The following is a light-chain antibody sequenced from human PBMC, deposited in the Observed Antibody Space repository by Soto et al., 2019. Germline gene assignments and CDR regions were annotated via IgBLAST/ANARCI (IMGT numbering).Light chain of an antibody. CDR1: QSISTY. CDR3: QQYGSLPLT. Sequence: EIVLTQSPATLSLSPGERATLSCRASQSISTYLAWYQQRLGQAPRLLIYDASSRATGIPDRFSGSGSGTDFTLTISRLEPEDFAVYYCQQYGSLPLTFGGGTKVDIK. V-gene: IGKV3-20*01. CDR2: DAS. J-gene: IGKJ4*01.